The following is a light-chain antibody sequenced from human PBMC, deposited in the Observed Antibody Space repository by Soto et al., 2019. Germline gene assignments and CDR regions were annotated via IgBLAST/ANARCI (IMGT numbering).Light chain of an antibody. Sequence: DIQLTQSPSFLSASVGDRVTVTCRASQDISSYLAWYQQKPGKAPKLLIHTASTLQSGVPSRFSGSGSGAEFTLTISSLQPDDFATYYCQQRHSYPITFGQGTRLEIK. CDR1: QDISSY. CDR2: TAS. CDR3: QQRHSYPIT. J-gene: IGKJ5*01. V-gene: IGKV1-9*01.